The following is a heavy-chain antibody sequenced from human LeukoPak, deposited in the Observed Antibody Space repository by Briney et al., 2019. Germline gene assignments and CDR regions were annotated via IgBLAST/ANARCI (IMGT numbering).Heavy chain of an antibody. V-gene: IGHV4-34*01. J-gene: IGHJ6*03. D-gene: IGHD2-21*01. Sequence: SSEALSLTCAVYGGSFSGYYWSWIRQPPGKGLEWIGEINHSGSTNYNPSLKSRVTISVDTSKNQFSLKLSSVTAADTAVYYCARVGGDYSYYYMDVWGKGTSVTVSS. CDR1: GGSFSGYY. CDR2: INHSGST. CDR3: ARVGGDYSYYYMDV.